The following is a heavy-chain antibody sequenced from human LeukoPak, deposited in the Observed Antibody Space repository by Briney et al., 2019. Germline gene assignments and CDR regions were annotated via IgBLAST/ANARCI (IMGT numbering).Heavy chain of an antibody. Sequence: GGSLRLSSAASRFTFSSYSMNWVRQAPGKGLEWVSSISTVRSYIDSADPVKGRFTLSRDNAKNSLYLQMNSLRAEDTAVYYCVRDTFSADAFDIWGQGTMVTVSS. V-gene: IGHV3-21*01. D-gene: IGHD3-16*01. CDR3: VRDTFSADAFDI. J-gene: IGHJ3*02. CDR1: RFTFSSYS. CDR2: ISTVRSYI.